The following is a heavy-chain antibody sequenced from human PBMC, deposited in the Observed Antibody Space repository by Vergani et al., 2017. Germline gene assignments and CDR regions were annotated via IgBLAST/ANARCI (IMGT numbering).Heavy chain of an antibody. CDR1: GSSISSGSYY. D-gene: IGHD6-13*01. Sequence: QVQLQESGPGLVKPSQTLSLTCTVSGSSISSGSYYWSWIRQPAGKGLEWIGRIYTSGSTNYNPSLKSRVTMSVDTSKNQFSLKLSSVTAADTAVYDCARDGPVEAAAGGRWFDPWGQGTLVTVSS. V-gene: IGHV4-61*02. CDR3: ARDGPVEAAAGGRWFDP. J-gene: IGHJ5*02. CDR2: IYTSGST.